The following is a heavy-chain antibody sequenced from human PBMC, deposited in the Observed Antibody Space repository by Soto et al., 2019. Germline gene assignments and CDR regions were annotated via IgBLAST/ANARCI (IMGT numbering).Heavy chain of an antibody. CDR2: FDSEDGET. V-gene: IGHV1-24*01. J-gene: IGHJ4*02. Sequence: QVQLVQSGAEVKKPGASVKVSCKVSGSTLTEFSMHWVRQAPGKGLEWMGGFDSEDGETIYAQKFQGRVTMTEDTSTDTVDMELGSLTSEDTALYYCSTKYLGFWIVYRSVIPGFDQWGQGALVTVAA. CDR3: STKYLGFWIVYRSVIPGFDQ. CDR1: GSTLTEFS. D-gene: IGHD3-3*01.